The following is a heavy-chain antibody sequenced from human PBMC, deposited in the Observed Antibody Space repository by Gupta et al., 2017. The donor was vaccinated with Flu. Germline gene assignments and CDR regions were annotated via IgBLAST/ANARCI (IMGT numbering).Heavy chain of an antibody. CDR1: GGTFSSYA. D-gene: IGHD2-15*01. CDR3: ARVVVVVAATSTNWFDP. V-gene: IGHV1-69*01. J-gene: IGHJ5*02. CDR2: IIPIFGTA. Sequence: QVQLVQSGAEVKKPGSSVKVSCKASGGTFSSYAISWVRQAPGQGLEWMGGIIPIFGTANYAQKFQGRVTITADESTSTAYMELSSLRSEDTAVYYCARVVVVVAATSTNWFDPWGQGTLVTVSS.